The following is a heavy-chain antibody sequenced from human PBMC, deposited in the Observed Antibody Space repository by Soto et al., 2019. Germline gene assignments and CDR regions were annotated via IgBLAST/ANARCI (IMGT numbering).Heavy chain of an antibody. V-gene: IGHV1-8*02. J-gene: IGHJ4*02. D-gene: IGHD1-1*01. CDR1: GYTFTSYG. Sequence: ASVKVSCKASGYTFTSYGISWVRQATGQGLEWMGWMNPNTGNSGYAQKFQGRVTVTSDTSINTVYMELSSLRSEDTAVYYCARRAETNGWNGFGADKYYFDFWGQGTLVTVSS. CDR3: ARRAETNGWNGFGADKYYFDF. CDR2: MNPNTGNS.